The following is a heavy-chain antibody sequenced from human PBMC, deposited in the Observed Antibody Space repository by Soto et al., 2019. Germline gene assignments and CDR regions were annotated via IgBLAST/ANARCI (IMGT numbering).Heavy chain of an antibody. CDR1: GDTFCCYT. D-gene: IGHD3-10*01. CDR3: VTRYGSXYRAFDY. V-gene: IGHV1-69*02. CDR2: VNPILSMS. J-gene: IGHJ4*01. Sequence: GASVKVSCKASGDTFCCYTINWVRQAPGLGLEWMGRVNPILSMSNYAQKFQGRVTMTADKSTSTAYMELRILRTEDTASYYSVTRYGSXYRAFDYW.